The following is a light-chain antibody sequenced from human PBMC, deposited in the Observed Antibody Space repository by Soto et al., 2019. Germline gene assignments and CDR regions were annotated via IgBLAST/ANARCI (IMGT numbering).Light chain of an antibody. CDR1: QSVSSY. CDR3: QQRSNWLGIT. Sequence: IVLTQSPATLSLSPGERATLSCRALQSVSSYLAWYQQKPGQAPRLLIYEASNRATGIPARFSGSGSGTDFTLTISSLEPEDFAVYYCQQRSNWLGITFGQGTRLEIK. J-gene: IGKJ5*01. CDR2: EAS. V-gene: IGKV3-11*01.